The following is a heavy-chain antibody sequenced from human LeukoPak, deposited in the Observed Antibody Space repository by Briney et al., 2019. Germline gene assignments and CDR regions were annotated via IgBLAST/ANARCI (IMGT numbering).Heavy chain of an antibody. CDR1: GGTFSRYA. CDR3: ATGQDWGDFDY. Sequence: SVKVSCKASGGTFSRYAINWVRQAPGQGLEWMGGIIPLFGTANYAQKFQGRVTITAVESMSTAYMELSSLRSEDTAVYYCATGQDWGDFDYWGQGTLVTVSS. CDR2: IIPLFGTA. D-gene: IGHD3/OR15-3a*01. V-gene: IGHV1-69*13. J-gene: IGHJ4*02.